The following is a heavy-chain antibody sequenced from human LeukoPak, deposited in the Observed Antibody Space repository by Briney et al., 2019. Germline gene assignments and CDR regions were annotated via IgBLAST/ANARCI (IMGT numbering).Heavy chain of an antibody. CDR1: GFPLSKYA. D-gene: IGHD6-19*01. CDR3: ARDLDSSGWYEGSEEY. Sequence: GGSLRLSCIGSGFPLSKYAMNWVRQAPGKGLEWVSLISTSGNTHYADSVKGRFVISRDNSKNTLYLQMNVLRVEDTALYYCARDLDSSGWYEGSEEYWGQGTHVTVSS. V-gene: IGHV3-23*01. J-gene: IGHJ4*02. CDR2: ISTSGNT.